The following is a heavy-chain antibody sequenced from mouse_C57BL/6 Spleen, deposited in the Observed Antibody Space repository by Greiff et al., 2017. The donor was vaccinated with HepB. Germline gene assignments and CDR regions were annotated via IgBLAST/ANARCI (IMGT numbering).Heavy chain of an antibody. CDR2: ISSGGDYI. CDR3: TRDRREGYYFDY. Sequence: EVQVVESGEGLVKPGGSLKLSCAASGFTFSSYAMSWVRQTPEKRLEWVAYISSGGDYIYYADTVKGRFTISRDNARNTLYLQMSSLKSEDTAMDYCTRDRREGYYFDYWGQGTTLTVSS. J-gene: IGHJ2*01. CDR1: GFTFSSYA. D-gene: IGHD3-3*01. V-gene: IGHV5-9-1*02.